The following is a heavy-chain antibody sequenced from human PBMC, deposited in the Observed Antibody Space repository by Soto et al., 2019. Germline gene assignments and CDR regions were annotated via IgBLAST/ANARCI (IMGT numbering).Heavy chain of an antibody. CDR1: GGTFSSYA. Sequence: SVKVSCKASGGTFSSYAISWVRQAPGQGLEWMGGIIPIFGTANYAQKFQGRVTIIADESTSTAYVELSSLRSEDTAVYYCARGTVTAYNWFDPWGQGTLVTVAS. V-gene: IGHV1-69*13. J-gene: IGHJ5*02. D-gene: IGHD4-4*01. CDR2: IIPIFGTA. CDR3: ARGTVTAYNWFDP.